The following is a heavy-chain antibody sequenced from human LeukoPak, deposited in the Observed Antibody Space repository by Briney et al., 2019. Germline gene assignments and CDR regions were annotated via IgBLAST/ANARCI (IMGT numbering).Heavy chain of an antibody. V-gene: IGHV4-39*07. J-gene: IGHJ4*02. CDR3: ARGDGYNSYYFDY. D-gene: IGHD5-24*01. CDR1: GGSISSSSYY. Sequence: SETLSLARTVSGGSISSSSYYWGWIRQPPGKGIEWIGSIYYSGSTYYNPSLKSRVTISVDRSKNQFSLKLSSVTAADTAVYYCARGDGYNSYYFDYWGQGTLVTVSS. CDR2: IYYSGST.